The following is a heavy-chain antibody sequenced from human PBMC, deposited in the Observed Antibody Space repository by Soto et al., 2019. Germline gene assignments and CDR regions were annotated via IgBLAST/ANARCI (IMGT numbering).Heavy chain of an antibody. Sequence: QVQLVQSGAEVKKPGSSVKVSCKASGGTFSSYAISWVRQAPGQGLEWMGGIIPIFGTANYAQKFQGRVTITADESRSTAYMELSSLRSEDTAVYYCAGDDSSGYYPYMYYFDYWGQGTLVTVSS. CDR3: AGDDSSGYYPYMYYFDY. J-gene: IGHJ4*02. CDR2: IIPIFGTA. V-gene: IGHV1-69*01. CDR1: GGTFSSYA. D-gene: IGHD3-22*01.